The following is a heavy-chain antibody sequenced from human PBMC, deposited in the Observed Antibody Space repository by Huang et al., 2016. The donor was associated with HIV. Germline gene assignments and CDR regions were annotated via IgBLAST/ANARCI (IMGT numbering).Heavy chain of an antibody. Sequence: QVQLVQSGAEVKKPGASVKVSCKASGYTFSKYDINWVRQAPGQGLEWMGWMNPNSGNTGYARKFQGRVTMTRSTSISTAYMELSRLRFEDTAVYYCATLPPVNYGRSGGRVRDYWGQGSLVTVSS. CDR1: GYTFSKYD. J-gene: IGHJ4*02. CDR3: ATLPPVNYGRSGGRVRDY. D-gene: IGHD2-15*01. CDR2: MNPNSGNT. V-gene: IGHV1-8*01.